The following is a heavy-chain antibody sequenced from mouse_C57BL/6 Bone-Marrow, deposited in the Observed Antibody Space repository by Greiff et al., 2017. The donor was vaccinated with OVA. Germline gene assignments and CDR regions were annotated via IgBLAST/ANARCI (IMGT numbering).Heavy chain of an antibody. CDR2: INPSSGYT. CDR3: ARSGGSTFAY. D-gene: IGHD1-1*01. V-gene: IGHV1-4*01. CDR1: GYTFTSYT. J-gene: IGHJ3*01. Sequence: VKLMESGAELARPGASVKMSCKASGYTFTSYTMHWVKQRPGQGLEWIGYINPSSGYTKYNQKFKDKATLTADKSSSTAYMALRSLTSEDSAVYDCARSGGSTFAYWGQGTLVTVSA.